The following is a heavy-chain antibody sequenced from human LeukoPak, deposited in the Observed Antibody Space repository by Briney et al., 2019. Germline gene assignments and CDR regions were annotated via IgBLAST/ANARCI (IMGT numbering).Heavy chain of an antibody. CDR2: IYTSGST. CDR1: GGSISSYY. V-gene: IGHV4-4*07. CDR3: ARASSTSCYRCYDAFDI. J-gene: IGHJ3*02. D-gene: IGHD2-2*02. Sequence: SETLSLTCTVSGGSISSYYWSWIRQPAGKGLEWIGRIYTSGSTNYNPSLKSRVTMSVDTSKNQFSLKLSSVSAADTAVYYCARASSTSCYRCYDAFDIWGQGTMVTVSS.